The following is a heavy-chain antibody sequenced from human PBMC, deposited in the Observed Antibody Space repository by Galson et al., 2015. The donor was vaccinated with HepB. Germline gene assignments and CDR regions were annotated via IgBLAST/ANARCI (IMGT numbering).Heavy chain of an antibody. V-gene: IGHV3-30*04. CDR3: ARDGDVVVTAILAY. CDR2: ISYDGSNK. D-gene: IGHD2-21*02. CDR1: GFTFSSYA. J-gene: IGHJ4*02. Sequence: SLRLSCAASGFTFSSYAMHWVRQAPGKGLEWVAVISYDGSNKYYADSVKGRFTISRDNSKNTLYLQMNSLRAEDTAVYYCARDGDVVVTAILAYWGQGTLVTVSS.